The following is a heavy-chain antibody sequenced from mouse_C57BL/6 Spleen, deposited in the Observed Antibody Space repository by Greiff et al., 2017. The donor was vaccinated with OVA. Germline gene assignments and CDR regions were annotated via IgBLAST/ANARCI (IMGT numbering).Heavy chain of an antibody. CDR3: ARSMIATLMDY. J-gene: IGHJ4*01. CDR2: IYPGDGDT. D-gene: IGHD2-4*01. CDR1: GYAFSSYW. Sequence: QVQLQQPGAELVKPGASVKISCKASGYAFSSYWMNWVKQRPGTGLEWIGQIYPGDGDTNYNGKFKGTATLTADKSSSTAYMQLSSLTSADSAVYVCARSMIATLMDYWGQGTSVTVSS. V-gene: IGHV1-80*01.